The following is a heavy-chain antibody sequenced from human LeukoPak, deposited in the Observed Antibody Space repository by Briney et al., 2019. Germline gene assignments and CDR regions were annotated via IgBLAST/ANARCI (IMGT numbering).Heavy chain of an antibody. D-gene: IGHD5/OR15-5a*01. J-gene: IGHJ4*02. V-gene: IGHV6-1*01. CDR1: GDIVSSNSAT. CDR3: ARGVSRYFDY. Sequence: SQTLSLTCAISGDIVSSNSATWNWIRQSPSRGLEWLGRTYYRSKWYNEYAPSVKGRIAFNPDTSKNQFSLQLNSVTPEDTAVYYCARGVSRYFDYWGQGTLVAVSS. CDR2: TYYRSKWYN.